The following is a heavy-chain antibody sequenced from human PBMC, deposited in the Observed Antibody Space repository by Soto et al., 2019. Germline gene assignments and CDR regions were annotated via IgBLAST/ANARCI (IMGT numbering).Heavy chain of an antibody. CDR2: IYHSGST. CDR3: ARRGGGVVLAATTPFDY. D-gene: IGHD2-15*01. CDR1: SGSITTANW. V-gene: IGHV4-4*02. J-gene: IGHJ4*02. Sequence: QVPLQESGPRLVRPSGTLSLTCTVSSGSITTANWWSWVRQPPGRGLEWIGEIYHSGSTNYNLSPESRVTLSVDKSKNQFSRRLSAVTAADTAMYYCARRGGGVVLAATTPFDYWGQGTLVTVSS.